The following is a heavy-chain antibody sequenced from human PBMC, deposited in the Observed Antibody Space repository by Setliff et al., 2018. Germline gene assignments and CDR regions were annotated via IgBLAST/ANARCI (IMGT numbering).Heavy chain of an antibody. CDR3: ARGITSGGYWGQRFLYLDV. V-gene: IGHV4-34*01. D-gene: IGHD3-22*01. CDR2: INHRGST. J-gene: IGHJ6*03. Sequence: SETLSLTCAAYGGTFSDYHWTWIRQSPEKGPEWIGEINHRGSTNYNPSLKSRLTISLDTSKNQFSLRLNSMTAADTAVYYCARGITSGGYWGQRFLYLDVWGRGTTVTVSS. CDR1: GGTFSDYH.